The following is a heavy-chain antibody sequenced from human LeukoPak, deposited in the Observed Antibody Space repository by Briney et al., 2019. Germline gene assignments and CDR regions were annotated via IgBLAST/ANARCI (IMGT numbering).Heavy chain of an antibody. J-gene: IGHJ4*02. V-gene: IGHV1-69*06. Sequence: GSSVKVSCKASGGTFSNYAINWVRQAPGQGLEWMGGIIPIFGTTNHAQKFQGRVRITADKSTSTAYMELSSLRSEDTAVYYCARERRNSYGYILDYWGQGTLVTVSS. CDR3: ARERRNSYGYILDY. D-gene: IGHD5-18*01. CDR1: GGTFSNYA. CDR2: IIPIFGTT.